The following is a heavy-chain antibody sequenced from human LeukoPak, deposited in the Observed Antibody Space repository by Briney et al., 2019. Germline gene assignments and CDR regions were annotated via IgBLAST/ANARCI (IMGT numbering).Heavy chain of an antibody. J-gene: IGHJ4*02. CDR2: IYYSGST. CDR3: VRTYSGYDFDY. CDR1: GGSISSGGYY. V-gene: IGHV4-31*03. Sequence: SETLSLTCTVSGGSISSGGYYWSWIRQHPGKGLEWIGYIYYSGSTYYNPSLKSRVTISVDTSKNQFSLKLSSVTAADTAVYYCVRTYSGYDFDYWGQGTLVTVSS. D-gene: IGHD5-12*01.